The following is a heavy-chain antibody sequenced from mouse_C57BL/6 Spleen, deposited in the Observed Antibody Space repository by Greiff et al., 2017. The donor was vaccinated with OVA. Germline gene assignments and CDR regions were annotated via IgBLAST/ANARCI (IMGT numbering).Heavy chain of an antibody. CDR1: GFSLTSYG. CDR3: ARHKDYYYGSSYDAMDY. CDR2: IWSDGST. D-gene: IGHD1-1*01. Sequence: QVQLKESGPGLVAPSQSLSITCTVSGFSLTSYGVHWVRQPPGKGLEWLVVIWSDGSTTYHSALKSRLSISKDNSKSQVFLKMNSLQTDDTAMYYCARHKDYYYGSSYDAMDYWGQGTSVTVSS. V-gene: IGHV2-6-1*01. J-gene: IGHJ4*01.